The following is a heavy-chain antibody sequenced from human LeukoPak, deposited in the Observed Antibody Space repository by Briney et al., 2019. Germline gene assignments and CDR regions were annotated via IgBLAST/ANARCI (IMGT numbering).Heavy chain of an antibody. D-gene: IGHD2-21*01. V-gene: IGHV3-30*02. J-gene: IGHJ4*02. Sequence: GGFLRRSCAACGFTFSSDGMHWVRQAPGKGLEWVAFIRYDGSNKYYADSVKGRFTISRDNYKNTLYLQMNSMRAEDTAVYCCPMVIAQGAFDYWGQGTLVTVSS. CDR1: GFTFSSDG. CDR3: PMVIAQGAFDY. CDR2: IRYDGSNK.